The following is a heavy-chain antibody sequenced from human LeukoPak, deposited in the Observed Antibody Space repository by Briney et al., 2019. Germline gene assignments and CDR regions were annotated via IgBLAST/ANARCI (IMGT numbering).Heavy chain of an antibody. CDR1: GYTLTALS. D-gene: IGHD4-17*01. CDR3: ATETVGMTTVIVYYFDY. V-gene: IGHV1-24*01. Sequence: GASVKVSCKVSGYTLTALSMHWVRQAPGQGLEWRGGFDPEDGETIYAQKFQGRVTMTEDTSTDTAYMELSSLRSEDTAVYYCATETVGMTTVIVYYFDYWGQGTLVTVSS. J-gene: IGHJ4*02. CDR2: FDPEDGET.